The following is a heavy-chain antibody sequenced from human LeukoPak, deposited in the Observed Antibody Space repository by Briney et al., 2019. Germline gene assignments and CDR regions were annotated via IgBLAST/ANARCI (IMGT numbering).Heavy chain of an antibody. CDR2: FDPEDGET. V-gene: IGHV1-24*01. CDR1: GYTLTELS. J-gene: IGHJ5*02. CDR3: ATILHVTMIVARGTGFDP. Sequence: ASVKVSCKVSGYTLTELSMHWVRQAPGKGLEWMGGFDPEDGETIYAQKFQGRVTMTEDTSTDTAYMELSSLRSGDTAVYYCATILHVTMIVARGTGFDPWGQGTLVTVSS. D-gene: IGHD3-22*01.